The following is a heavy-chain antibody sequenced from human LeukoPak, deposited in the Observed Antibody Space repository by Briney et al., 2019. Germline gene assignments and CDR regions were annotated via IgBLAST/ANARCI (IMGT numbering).Heavy chain of an antibody. CDR2: FYSGGST. CDR1: GFTGSSNY. Sequence: GGSLRLSCAASGFTGSSNYMSWVRQAPGKGLEWVSGFYSGGSTSYADSVKGRFTISRDNSKNTLYLQMKSLRAEDTAVYYCARNDYYSADYWGRGTLVTVSS. D-gene: IGHD2-21*01. J-gene: IGHJ4*02. CDR3: ARNDYYSADY. V-gene: IGHV3-53*01.